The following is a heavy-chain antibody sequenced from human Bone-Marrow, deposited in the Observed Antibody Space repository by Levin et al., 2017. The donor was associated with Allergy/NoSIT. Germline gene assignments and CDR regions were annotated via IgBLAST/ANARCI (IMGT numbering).Heavy chain of an antibody. CDR2: IRSKAYGGTT. D-gene: IGHD3-22*01. V-gene: IGHV3-49*03. Sequence: GESLKISCTASGFTFGDYAMSWFRQAPGKGLEWVGFIRSKAYGGTTEYAASVKGRFTISRDDSKSIAYLQMNSLKTEDTAVYYCSYYYDSSGYYYAPYFDYWGQGTLVTVSS. J-gene: IGHJ4*02. CDR1: GFTFGDYA. CDR3: SYYYDSSGYYYAPYFDY.